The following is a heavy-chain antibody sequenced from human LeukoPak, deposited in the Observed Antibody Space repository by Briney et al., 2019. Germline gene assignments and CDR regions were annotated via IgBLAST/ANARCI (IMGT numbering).Heavy chain of an antibody. CDR1: GGSISSYY. J-gene: IGHJ6*04. CDR3: ARDPRTYDILTGSYYYYGMDV. Sequence: SETLSLTCTVSGGSISSYYWSWIRQPPGKGPEWIGYIYYSGSTNYNPSLKSRVTISVDTSKNQFSLKLSSVTAADTAVYYCARDPRTYDILTGSYYYYGMDVWGKGTTVTVSS. CDR2: IYYSGST. D-gene: IGHD3-9*01. V-gene: IGHV4-59*01.